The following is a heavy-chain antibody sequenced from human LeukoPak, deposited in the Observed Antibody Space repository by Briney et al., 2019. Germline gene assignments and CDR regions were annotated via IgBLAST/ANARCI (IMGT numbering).Heavy chain of an antibody. CDR3: AMSSSWWNNWFDP. D-gene: IGHD6-13*01. Sequence: PSETLSLTCAVYGGSFSGYYWSWIRQPPGKGLEWIGEINHSGSTNYNPSLKSRVTISVDTSKNQFSLKLSSVTAADTAVYYCAMSSSWWNNWFDPWGQGTLVTVSS. CDR2: INHSGST. V-gene: IGHV4-34*01. J-gene: IGHJ5*02. CDR1: GGSFSGYY.